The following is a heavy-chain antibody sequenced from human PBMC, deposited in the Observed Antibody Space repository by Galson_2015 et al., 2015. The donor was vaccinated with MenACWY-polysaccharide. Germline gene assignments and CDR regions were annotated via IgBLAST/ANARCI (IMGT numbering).Heavy chain of an antibody. D-gene: IGHD6-13*01. V-gene: IGHV3-33*01. CDR1: GSRFSHSG. CDR2: IQYDGSKI. Sequence: SLRLSCAASGSRFSHSGMHWVRQAPGKGLEWVAVIQYDGSKIVYADSVKGRFTISRDNSKNTLFLEMNSLGGEDTAVYYCAREGSRIVFHAFYPWGQGAMVTVSS. J-gene: IGHJ3*01. CDR3: AREGSRIVFHAFYP.